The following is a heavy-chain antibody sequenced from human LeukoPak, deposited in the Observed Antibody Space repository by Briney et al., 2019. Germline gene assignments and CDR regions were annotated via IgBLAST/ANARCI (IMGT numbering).Heavy chain of an antibody. CDR1: GGSISSYY. J-gene: IGHJ4*02. D-gene: IGHD6-19*01. CDR3: ARGWRPLLSVY. Sequence: SETLSLTCTVSGGSISSYYWSWIRPPPGKGLGWIGYIYYSGSINYSPPLKSRVPISVDTAKKQLSPKMSPLPGGDTAGYVFARGWRPLLSVYWGQGTLVTASS. CDR2: IYYSGSI. V-gene: IGHV4-59*12.